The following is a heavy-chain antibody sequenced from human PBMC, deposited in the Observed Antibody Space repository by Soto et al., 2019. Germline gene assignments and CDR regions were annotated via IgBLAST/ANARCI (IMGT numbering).Heavy chain of an antibody. D-gene: IGHD1-1*01. J-gene: IGHJ4*02. Sequence: GESLKISCKASGYRFTSSCIGWVRQVPGKGLEWMAIIYPGDSDTRYRPSFQGQVTISADKSSSTAYLQWNSLQASDTAMYYCARLPGIVAPGTVFLDNWGQGTMVTVSS. V-gene: IGHV5-51*01. CDR3: ARLPGIVAPGTVFLDN. CDR1: GYRFTSSC. CDR2: IYPGDSDT.